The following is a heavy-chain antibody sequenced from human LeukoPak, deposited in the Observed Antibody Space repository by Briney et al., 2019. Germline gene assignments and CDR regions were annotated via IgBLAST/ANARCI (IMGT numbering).Heavy chain of an antibody. J-gene: IGHJ4*02. CDR1: GFTVSSNY. D-gene: IGHD3-22*01. Sequence: GGSLRLSCAASGFTVSSNYMSWVRQAPGKGLEWGAVIYSGGSTYYADSVKGRITICRDNSKNTLDLQMNSLRAEDTAVYYCASDYYDSSGYNDYWGQGTLVTVSS. CDR2: IYSGGST. CDR3: ASDYYDSSGYNDY. V-gene: IGHV3-53*01.